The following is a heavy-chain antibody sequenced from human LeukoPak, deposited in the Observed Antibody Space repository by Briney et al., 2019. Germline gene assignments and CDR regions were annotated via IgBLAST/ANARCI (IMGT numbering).Heavy chain of an antibody. CDR1: GFTFSSYG. J-gene: IGHJ4*02. V-gene: IGHV3-30*18. CDR3: AKDARDYGDYSAGFDY. D-gene: IGHD4-17*01. CDR2: ISYDGSNK. Sequence: GRSLRLSCAASGFTFSSYGMHWVRQAPGKGLEWVAVISYDGSNKYYADSVKGRFTISRDNSKNTLYPQMNSLRAEDTAVYYCAKDARDYGDYSAGFDYWGQGTLVTVSS.